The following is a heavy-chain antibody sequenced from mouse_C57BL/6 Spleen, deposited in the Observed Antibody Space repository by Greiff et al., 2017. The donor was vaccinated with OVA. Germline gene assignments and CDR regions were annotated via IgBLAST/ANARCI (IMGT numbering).Heavy chain of an antibody. Sequence: VKLVESGGGLVKPGGSLKLSCAASGFTFSDYGMHWVRQAPEKGLEWVAYISSGSSTIYYADTVKGRFTISRDNAKNTLFLQMTSLRSEDTAMYYCARDPFAYWGQGTLVTVSA. CDR1: GFTFSDYG. CDR3: ARDPFAY. V-gene: IGHV5-17*01. J-gene: IGHJ3*01. CDR2: ISSGSSTI.